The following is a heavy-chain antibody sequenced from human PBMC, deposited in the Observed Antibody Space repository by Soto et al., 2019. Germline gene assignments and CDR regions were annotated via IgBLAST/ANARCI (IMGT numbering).Heavy chain of an antibody. Sequence: SETLSLTCGVSGGSISSGGYSWSWIRQPPGEGLEWIRYIYHSGSTSYNPSPKSRVTISVDRSTNQFSLKLSSVTAADTAVYYCARGFGYDILTGPPYGMDVWGQGTTVTVSS. V-gene: IGHV4-30-2*01. CDR2: IYHSGST. CDR1: GGSISSGGYS. J-gene: IGHJ6*02. CDR3: ARGFGYDILTGPPYGMDV. D-gene: IGHD3-9*01.